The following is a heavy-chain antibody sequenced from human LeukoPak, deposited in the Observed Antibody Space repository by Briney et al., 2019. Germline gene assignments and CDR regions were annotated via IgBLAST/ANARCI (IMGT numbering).Heavy chain of an antibody. Sequence: WVXXPAGXXXXXXGRXYTSVSTNYTPSLKSRVTMSVDTSKNQFSLKLSSVTAADTAVYYCAREDYYDSSGYFGWFDPWGQGPLVTVSS. CDR2: XYTSVST. V-gene: IGHV4-4*07. CDR3: AREDYYDSSGYFGWFDP. J-gene: IGHJ5*02. D-gene: IGHD3-22*01.